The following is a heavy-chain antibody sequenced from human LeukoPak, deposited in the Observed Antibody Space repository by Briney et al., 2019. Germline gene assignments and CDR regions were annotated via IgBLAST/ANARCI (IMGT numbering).Heavy chain of an antibody. CDR1: GGSISSGGYY. Sequence: PSETLSLTCTVSGGSISSGGYYWSWIRQPPGKGLEWIGYTYHSGSTYYNPSLKSRVTISVDRSKNQFSLKLSSVTAADTAVYYCARELWGIAARPDAFDIWGQGTMVTVSS. J-gene: IGHJ3*02. V-gene: IGHV4-30-2*01. CDR3: ARELWGIAARPDAFDI. D-gene: IGHD6-6*01. CDR2: TYHSGST.